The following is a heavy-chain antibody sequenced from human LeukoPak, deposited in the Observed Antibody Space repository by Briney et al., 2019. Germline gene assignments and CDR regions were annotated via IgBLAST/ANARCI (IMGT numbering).Heavy chain of an antibody. CDR1: GYTFTGYY. CDR2: INCNSGGT. Sequence: ASVKVSCKASGYTFTGYYMHWVRQAPGQGLEWMGWINCNSGGTNYAQKFQGRVTMTRDTSVSTAYMELSRLRSDDTAVYYCARDDSSGYHHRAFDIWGQGTMVTVSS. J-gene: IGHJ3*02. CDR3: ARDDSSGYHHRAFDI. D-gene: IGHD3-22*01. V-gene: IGHV1-2*02.